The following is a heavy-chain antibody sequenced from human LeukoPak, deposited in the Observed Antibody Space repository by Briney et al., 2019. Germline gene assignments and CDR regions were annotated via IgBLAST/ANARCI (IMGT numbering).Heavy chain of an antibody. D-gene: IGHD2-15*01. CDR1: GGSMRGYY. J-gene: IGHJ4*02. CDR3: ARHGGWYGDYFDY. V-gene: IGHV4-59*08. CDR2: IYYSGST. Sequence: SETLSLTCTVSGGSMRGYYWSWIRQPPGKGLEWIGYIYYSGSTNYNPSLKGRVTISVDTSKNQFSLKLSSVTAADTAVYYCARHGGWYGDYFDYWGQGTLVTVSS.